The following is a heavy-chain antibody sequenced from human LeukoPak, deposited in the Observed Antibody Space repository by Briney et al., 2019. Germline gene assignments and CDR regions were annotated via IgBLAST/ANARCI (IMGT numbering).Heavy chain of an antibody. D-gene: IGHD3-3*01. V-gene: IGHV3-33*01. CDR2: IWYDGSNK. Sequence: GGSLRLSCAASGFTFSSYGMHWVRQAPGKGLEWVAVIWYDGSNKYYADSVKGRFTISRDNSKNTLYLQMNSLRAEDTAVYYCARVAPDFWSGYYMAGWAFDIWGQGTMVTVSS. J-gene: IGHJ3*02. CDR1: GFTFSSYG. CDR3: ARVAPDFWSGYYMAGWAFDI.